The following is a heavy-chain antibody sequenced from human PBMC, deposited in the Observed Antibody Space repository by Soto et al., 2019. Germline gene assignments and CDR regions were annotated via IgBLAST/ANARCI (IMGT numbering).Heavy chain of an antibody. Sequence: VGSLRLSCAASGFTFSSYGMHWVRQAPGKGLEWVAVISYDGSNKYYADSVKGRFTISRDNSKNTLYLQMNSLRAEDTAVYYCAKAAAGPLQYFDYWGQGTLVNVS. J-gene: IGHJ4*02. CDR3: AKAAAGPLQYFDY. CDR1: GFTFSSYG. V-gene: IGHV3-30*18. CDR2: ISYDGSNK. D-gene: IGHD6-13*01.